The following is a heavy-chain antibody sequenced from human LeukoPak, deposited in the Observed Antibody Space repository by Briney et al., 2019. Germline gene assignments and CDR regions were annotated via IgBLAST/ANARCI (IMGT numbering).Heavy chain of an antibody. V-gene: IGHV1-69*05. CDR3: ARGVSSSSGGLFDY. J-gene: IGHJ4*02. D-gene: IGHD6-6*01. CDR2: IIPIFGTA. CDR1: GGTFSSYA. Sequence: ASVKVSCKASGGTFSSYAISWVRQAPGQGLEWMGGIIPIFGTANYAQKFQGRVTITTDESTSTAYMELSSLRSEDTAVYYCARGVSSSSGGLFDYWGQGTLVTVSS.